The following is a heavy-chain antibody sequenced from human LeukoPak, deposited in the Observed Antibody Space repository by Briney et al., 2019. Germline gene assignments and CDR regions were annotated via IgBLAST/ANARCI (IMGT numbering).Heavy chain of an antibody. D-gene: IGHD6-19*01. J-gene: IGHJ6*02. CDR2: TYYRSKWYN. CDR1: GDSVSSNSAA. Sequence: SQTLSLTCAISGDSVSSNSAAWNWIRQSPSRGLEWLGRTYYRSKWYNDYAVSVKSRITINPDTSKNQFSLQLNSVTPEDTAVYYCVRARYSSGLKYYYYYGMDVWGQGTTVTVSS. CDR3: VRARYSSGLKYYYYYGMDV. V-gene: IGHV6-1*01.